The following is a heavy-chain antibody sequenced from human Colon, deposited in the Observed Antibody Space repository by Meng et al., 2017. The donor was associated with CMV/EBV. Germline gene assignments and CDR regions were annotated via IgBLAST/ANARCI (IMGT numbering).Heavy chain of an antibody. J-gene: IGHJ5*02. CDR2: SSSAGIYT. CDR3: SRGQDFVVVPTPKNFFDP. D-gene: IGHD2-2*01. V-gene: IGHV3-21*06. Sequence: GGSLRLSCAASELPFGSYWMSWVPQAPGKGLEWIATSSSAGIYTYYAASVKGRFTISRDNAKSTVFLQMNSLRAEDTAVYYCSRGQDFVVVPTPKNFFDPWGQGTLVTVSS. CDR1: ELPFGSYW.